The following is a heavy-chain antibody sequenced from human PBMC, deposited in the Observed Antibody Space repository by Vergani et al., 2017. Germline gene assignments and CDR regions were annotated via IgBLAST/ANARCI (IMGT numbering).Heavy chain of an antibody. Sequence: QVQLVQSGAEVKKPGSSVKVSCKASGCTFSSYAISWVRQAPGQGLEWMGGIIPIFGTANYAQQFQGRVTITADTSTSTAYMELRSLRSEEPAVYYFARGPPRRGYWNDRMDVWGQGTTVTVSS. V-gene: IGHV1-69*06. D-gene: IGHD1-1*01. J-gene: IGHJ6*02. CDR2: IIPIFGTA. CDR1: GCTFSSYA. CDR3: ARGPPRRGYWNDRMDV.